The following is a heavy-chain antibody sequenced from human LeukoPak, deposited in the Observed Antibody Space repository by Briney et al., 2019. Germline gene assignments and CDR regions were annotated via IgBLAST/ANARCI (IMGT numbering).Heavy chain of an antibody. V-gene: IGHV7-4-1*02. CDR2: INTNTGNP. CDR1: GYTFTSYA. Sequence: ASVKVSCKASGYTFTSYAMNWVRQAPGQGLEWMGWINTNTGNPTYAQGFTGRFVFSLDTSVSTAYLQISSLKAEDTAVYYCARDCDSSGYTIDDAFDIWGQGTMVTVSS. CDR3: ARDCDSSGYTIDDAFDI. D-gene: IGHD3-22*01. J-gene: IGHJ3*02.